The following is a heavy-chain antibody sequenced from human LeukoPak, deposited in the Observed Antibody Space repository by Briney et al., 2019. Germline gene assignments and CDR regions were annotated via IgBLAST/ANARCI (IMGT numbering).Heavy chain of an antibody. J-gene: IGHJ4*02. CDR3: ARDERWIQFNY. CDR1: GFTFSSYW. Sequence: PGGSLRLSCVASGFTFSSYWMSWVRQAPGKGPEWVANIKQDSGEIYYVDSVKGRFTISRDNSKNTLYLHMNGLRVEDTAIYYCARDERWIQFNYWGQGTLVTVSS. CDR2: IKQDSGEI. V-gene: IGHV3-7*03. D-gene: IGHD5-18*01.